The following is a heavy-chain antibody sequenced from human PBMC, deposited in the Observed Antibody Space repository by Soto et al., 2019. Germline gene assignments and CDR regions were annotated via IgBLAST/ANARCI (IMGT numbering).Heavy chain of an antibody. CDR1: RFSFRAHG. J-gene: IGHJ4*02. Sequence: QVQLVESGGGVVQPGRSLRLSCAASRFSFRAHGMHWVRQAPGKGLEWVAVISYDGSNSYYADSVKGRFTISRDNSNNALYLHMSSLRPEDTAVYFCAKDHRNGGSRVDYWGQGTLVTVSS. CDR3: AKDHRNGGSRVDY. V-gene: IGHV3-30*18. D-gene: IGHD2-15*01. CDR2: ISYDGSNS.